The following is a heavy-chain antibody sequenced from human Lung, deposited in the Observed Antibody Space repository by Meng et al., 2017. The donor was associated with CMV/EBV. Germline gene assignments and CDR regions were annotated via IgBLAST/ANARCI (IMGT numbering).Heavy chain of an antibody. CDR3: AKDPVPAALYYFDY. V-gene: IGHV3-23*01. CDR1: FFTFSSYA. D-gene: IGHD2-2*01. CDR2: ISGSGGST. J-gene: IGHJ4*02. Sequence: GGSLRLXCASSFFTFSSYAMSWVRQAPGKGLEWVSAISGSGGSTYYADSVKGRFTISRDNSKNTLYLQMNSLRAEDTAVYYCAKDPVPAALYYFDYWVQGTXVTV.